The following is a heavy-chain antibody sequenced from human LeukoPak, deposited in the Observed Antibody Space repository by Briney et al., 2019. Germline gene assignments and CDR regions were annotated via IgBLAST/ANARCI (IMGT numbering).Heavy chain of an antibody. CDR3: ARTNLDCKNGVCYDY. D-gene: IGHD2-8*01. V-gene: IGHV1-18*01. Sequence: ASVKVSCKASGYTFTSYGISWVRQAPGQGLEWMGWISAYNGNTNYAQKFQGRVTVTTDTSTRTAYMELRSLRSDDTAVYYCARTNLDCKNGVCYDYWGQGTLVTVSS. J-gene: IGHJ4*02. CDR2: ISAYNGNT. CDR1: GYTFTSYG.